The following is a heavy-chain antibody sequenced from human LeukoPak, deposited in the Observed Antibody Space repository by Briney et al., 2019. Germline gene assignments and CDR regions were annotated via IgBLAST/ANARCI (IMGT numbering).Heavy chain of an antibody. CDR2: ITHNGGT. CDR1: GGSFRGYF. V-gene: IGHV4-34*01. CDR3: ARVNSGSHWGDHYFYMDV. J-gene: IGHJ6*03. D-gene: IGHD1-26*01. Sequence: SETLSLTCAVYGGSFRGYFWGWVRQTPGKGLEWLGEITHNGGTNYMPSLSGRVSVFQDVSKNQFSLKLSSVTAADTGVYYCARVNSGSHWGDHYFYMDVWGKGTTVIVSS.